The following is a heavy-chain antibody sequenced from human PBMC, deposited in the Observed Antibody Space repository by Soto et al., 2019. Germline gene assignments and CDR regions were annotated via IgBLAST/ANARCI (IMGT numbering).Heavy chain of an antibody. V-gene: IGHV3-15*01. D-gene: IGHD3-16*01. CDR2: IKSKSDGETT. CDR3: TTQGGGDDIYFDY. Sequence: GGSLRPSCAASGFSFSDAWMIWVRQAPGKGLQWVGRIKSKSDGETTDYAAPVKGRFAISRDDSKKTVYLRMNSLKTEDTATYFCTTQGGGDDIYFDYWGQGTLVTV. CDR1: GFSFSDAW. J-gene: IGHJ4*02.